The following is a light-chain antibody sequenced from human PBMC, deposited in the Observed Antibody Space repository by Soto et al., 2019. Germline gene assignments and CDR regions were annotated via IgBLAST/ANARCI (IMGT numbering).Light chain of an antibody. CDR2: SNN. V-gene: IGLV1-44*01. J-gene: IGLJ2*01. CDR1: SSNLGSNS. Sequence: QPVLTQPPSASGTPGQRVTISCSGSSSNLGSNSVTWYQQFPGTAPKLLIYSNNERPSGVPDRFSGSKSGTSASLAISGLQSEDEADFYCAAWDDSVNGVVFGGGTKLTVL. CDR3: AAWDDSVNGVV.